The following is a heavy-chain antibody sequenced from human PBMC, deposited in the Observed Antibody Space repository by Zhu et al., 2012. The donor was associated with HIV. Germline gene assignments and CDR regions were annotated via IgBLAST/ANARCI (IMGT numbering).Heavy chain of an antibody. Sequence: QVQLQESGPGLVKPSETLSLTCSVSDGSISNYYWSWIRQPAGKGLEWIGRIYSSGSTNYNPSLKSRVTMSVDTSENQFSLKLTSVTAADTAVYYRARSGAAAGPDTYWGXGTLVIVSS. D-gene: IGHD6-13*01. V-gene: IGHV4-4*07. CDR3: ARSGAAAGPDTY. CDR2: IYSSGST. J-gene: IGHJ4*01. CDR1: DGSISNYY.